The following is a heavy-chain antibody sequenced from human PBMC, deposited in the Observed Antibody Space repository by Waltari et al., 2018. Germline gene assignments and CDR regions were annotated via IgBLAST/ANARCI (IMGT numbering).Heavy chain of an antibody. CDR2: IFSNDEK. CDR1: GFSLSTSGVG. J-gene: IGHJ4*02. V-gene: IGHV2-26*01. Sequence: QITLKESGPTLVKPTQTLTLTCTFSGFSLSTSGVGVGWIRQPPGKALEWLALIFSNDEKSYSTSLKSRLTISKDTSKSQVVLTMTNMDPVDTATYYCARIRDGVVGATTGEIDYWGQGTLVTVSS. D-gene: IGHD1-26*01. CDR3: ARIRDGVVGATTGEIDY.